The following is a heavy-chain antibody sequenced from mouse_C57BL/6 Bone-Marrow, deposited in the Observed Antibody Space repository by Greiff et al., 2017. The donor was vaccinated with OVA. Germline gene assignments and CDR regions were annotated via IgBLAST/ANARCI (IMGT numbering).Heavy chain of an antibody. Sequence: QVQLQQPGAELVKPGASVKLSCKASGYTFTSYWMHWVKQRPGRGLEWIGRIVPNSGGTKYNEKFKSKATLTVDKPSSTAYMQLSSLTSEDSADYYCARERIYYYGSSYWYFDVWGTGTTVTVSS. V-gene: IGHV1-72*01. J-gene: IGHJ1*03. D-gene: IGHD1-1*01. CDR3: ARERIYYYGSSYWYFDV. CDR1: GYTFTSYW. CDR2: IVPNSGGT.